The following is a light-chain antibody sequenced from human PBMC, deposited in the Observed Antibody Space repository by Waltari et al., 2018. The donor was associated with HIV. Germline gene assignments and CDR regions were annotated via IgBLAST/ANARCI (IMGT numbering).Light chain of an antibody. Sequence: QSALTQPPSASGSPGQSVTIPCTGTNSDIGGYHHVHWSQQHPGKAPKLVISEVTKRPSGVPDRFSGSKSGTTASLTVSGLQAEDEADYYCSSYADRNGFYVVFGGGTRLTVL. V-gene: IGLV2-8*01. CDR2: EVT. J-gene: IGLJ2*01. CDR3: SSYADRNGFYVV. CDR1: NSDIGGYHH.